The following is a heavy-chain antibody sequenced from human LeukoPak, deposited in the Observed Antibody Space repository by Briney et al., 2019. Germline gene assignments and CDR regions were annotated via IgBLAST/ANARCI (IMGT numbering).Heavy chain of an antibody. D-gene: IGHD3-3*01. J-gene: IGHJ4*02. V-gene: IGHV3-66*01. CDR3: ARALTLYYDFWSGSSYFDY. Sequence: GGSLRLSCAASGFTVSSNYMSWVRQAPGKGLEWVSVIYSGGSTYYADSVKGRFTISRDNSKNTLYLLMNSLRAEDTAVYYCARALTLYYDFWSGSSYFDYWGQGTLVTVSS. CDR1: GFTVSSNY. CDR2: IYSGGST.